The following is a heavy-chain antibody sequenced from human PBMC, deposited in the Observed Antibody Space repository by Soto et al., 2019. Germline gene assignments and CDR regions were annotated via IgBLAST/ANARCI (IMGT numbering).Heavy chain of an antibody. J-gene: IGHJ4*02. V-gene: IGHV3-30-3*01. CDR1: GFTFSSYA. CDR2: ISHDGSNK. Sequence: PGGSLRLSCAASGFTFSSYAMHWVRQAPGKGLEWVAVISHDGSNKYYADSVKGRFTISRDNSKNTLYLQMNSLRAEDTAVYYCAKDRYGDYGGIDYWGQGTMVTVSS. CDR3: AKDRYGDYGGIDY. D-gene: IGHD4-17*01.